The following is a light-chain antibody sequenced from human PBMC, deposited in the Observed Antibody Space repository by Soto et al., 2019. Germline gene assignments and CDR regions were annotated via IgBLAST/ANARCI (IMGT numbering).Light chain of an antibody. CDR3: QQYNSYPGT. CDR1: QDIVNW. CDR2: DAS. Sequence: DIQMTQSPSTLSASVGDRVTITCRASQDIVNWLAWYQHTPGKAPQLLIFDASTLQSEVPSRFIGSASGTEFTLTINNLQPDDLGTYFCQQYNSYPGTFGQGTKVEIK. J-gene: IGKJ1*01. V-gene: IGKV1-5*01.